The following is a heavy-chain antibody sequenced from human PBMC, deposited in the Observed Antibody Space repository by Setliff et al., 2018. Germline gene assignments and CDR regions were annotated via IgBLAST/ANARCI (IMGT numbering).Heavy chain of an antibody. CDR2: INQDGSAQ. CDR1: GFTFSSLW. D-gene: IGHD1-1*01. J-gene: IGHJ4*02. Sequence: GGSLRLSCAASGFTFSSLWMAWVRQAPGRGLEWVANINQDGSAQYYVDSVKGRFTIFRESSKNTLYLYMTSLRAEDTAVYYCAKPQLELRWGFESWGQGTLVTVSS. CDR3: AKPQLELRWGFES. V-gene: IGHV3-7*03.